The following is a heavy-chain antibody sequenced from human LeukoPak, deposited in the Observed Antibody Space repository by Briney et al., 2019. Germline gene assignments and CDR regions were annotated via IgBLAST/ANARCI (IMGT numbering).Heavy chain of an antibody. J-gene: IGHJ4*02. CDR3: ARRQFGELSIDY. V-gene: IGHV1-2*02. CDR1: GYTFTGYY. CDR2: INPNSGGT. Sequence: ASVKVSCKASGYTFTGYYMHWVRQAPGQGLEWMGWINPNSGGTNYAQKFQGRVTMTRDTSISTAYMELSRLRADDTAVYYCARRQFGELSIDYWGQGTLVTVSS. D-gene: IGHD3-10*01.